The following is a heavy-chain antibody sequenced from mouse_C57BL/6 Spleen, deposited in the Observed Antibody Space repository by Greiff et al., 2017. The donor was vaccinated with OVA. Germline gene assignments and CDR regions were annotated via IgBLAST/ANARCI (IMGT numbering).Heavy chain of an antibody. CDR3: ARIYYGSRSYWYFDV. V-gene: IGHV5-16*01. CDR2: INYDGSST. CDR1: GFTFSDYY. J-gene: IGHJ1*03. Sequence: EVQRVESEGGLVQPGSSMKLSCTASGFTFSDYYMAWVRQVPEKGLEWVANINYDGSSTYYLDSLKSRFIISRDNAKNILYLQMSSLKSEDTATYYCARIYYGSRSYWYFDVWGTGTTVTVSS. D-gene: IGHD1-1*01.